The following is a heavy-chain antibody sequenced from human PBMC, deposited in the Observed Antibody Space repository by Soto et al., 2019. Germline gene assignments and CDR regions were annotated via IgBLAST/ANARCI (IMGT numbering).Heavy chain of an antibody. CDR3: AKAIRAYSYGWEAFDI. CDR1: GFTFSSYA. D-gene: IGHD5-18*01. Sequence: EVQVLESGGGLVQPGGSLRLSCAASGFTFSSYAMSWVRQAPGKGLEWVSAISGSGGSTYYADSVKGRFTISRDNSKNTLYLQANSLTAEDTAVYFCAKAIRAYSYGWEAFDIWGQGTMVTVSS. CDR2: ISGSGGST. V-gene: IGHV3-23*01. J-gene: IGHJ3*02.